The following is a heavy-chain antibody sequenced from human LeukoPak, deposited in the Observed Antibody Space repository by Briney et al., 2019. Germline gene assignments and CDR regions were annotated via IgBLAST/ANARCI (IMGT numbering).Heavy chain of an antibody. V-gene: IGHV4-59*12. D-gene: IGHD3-10*01. J-gene: IGHJ5*02. CDR3: ARDEGTMVRGVIITFGAWFDP. CDR1: GVSISSYY. Sequence: PSETLSLTCTVSGVSISSYYWSWLRQPPGKGLEWIGYIYYSGSTNYNPSLKSRVTISADTSKNQFSLKLSSVTAADTAVYYCARDEGTMVRGVIITFGAWFDPWGQGTLVTVSS. CDR2: IYYSGST.